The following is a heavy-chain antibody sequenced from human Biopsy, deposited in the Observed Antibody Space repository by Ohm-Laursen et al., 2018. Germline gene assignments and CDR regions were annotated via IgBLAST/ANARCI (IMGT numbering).Heavy chain of an antibody. V-gene: IGHV4-61*01. CDR1: GDSVSSGSFY. D-gene: IGHD6-19*01. CDR2: IYDRGSTA. J-gene: IGHJ4*02. Sequence: SETLSLTCTVSGDSVSSGSFYWTWIRQPSGQGLEYIGYIYDRGSTANYNPSLESRVTMSVDMPKNQFSLKLSFVTAADTAIYYCARGMRSSGWPYFDSWGQGTLVTVSS. CDR3: ARGMRSSGWPYFDS.